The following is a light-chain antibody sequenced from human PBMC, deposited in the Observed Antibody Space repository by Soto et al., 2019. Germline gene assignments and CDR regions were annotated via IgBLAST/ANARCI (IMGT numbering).Light chain of an antibody. CDR2: EVT. CDR3: CSYTTSGTYV. Sequence: QSVLTQPASVSVAPGQSVAISCTGTSSDLGNYNRVSWYQQPPGTAPKLIIYEVTNRPSGVPDRFSGSKSGDTASLTISGLRAEDEADYFCCSYTTSGTYVFGTGTKVTVL. V-gene: IGLV2-18*02. CDR1: SSDLGNYNR. J-gene: IGLJ1*01.